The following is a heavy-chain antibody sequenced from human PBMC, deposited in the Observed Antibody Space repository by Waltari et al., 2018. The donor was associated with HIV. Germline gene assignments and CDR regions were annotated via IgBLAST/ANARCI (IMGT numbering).Heavy chain of an antibody. CDR2: IIPLFGKV. Sequence: QVQLVQSGAEVKKPGSSVKVSCMSSGGTVSSYAVSGVRQAPGQGLKWMGGIIPLFGKVHYAQKFQGRVTITADGSTSTVYMELSSLRSEDTAVYYCARDKAHNDVWSGYVSWGQGTLVTVSS. V-gene: IGHV1-69*01. J-gene: IGHJ5*02. D-gene: IGHD3-3*01. CDR3: ARDKAHNDVWSGYVS. CDR1: GGTVSSYA.